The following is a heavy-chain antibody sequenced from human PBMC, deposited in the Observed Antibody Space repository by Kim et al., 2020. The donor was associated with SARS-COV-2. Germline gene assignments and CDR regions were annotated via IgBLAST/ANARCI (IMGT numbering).Heavy chain of an antibody. CDR1: GFTFGDYA. CDR2: IRSKAYGGTT. D-gene: IGHD4-17*01. J-gene: IGHJ4*02. CDR3: TRTLGYGDYVGSYFDY. V-gene: IGHV3-49*03. Sequence: GGSLRLSCTASGFTFGDYAMSWFRQAPGKGLEWVGFIRSKAYGGTTEYAASVKGRFTISRDDSKSIAYLQMNSLKTEDTAVYYCTRTLGYGDYVGSYFDYWGQGTLVTVSS.